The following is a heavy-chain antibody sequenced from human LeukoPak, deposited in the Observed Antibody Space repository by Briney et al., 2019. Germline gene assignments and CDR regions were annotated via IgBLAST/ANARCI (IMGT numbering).Heavy chain of an antibody. V-gene: IGHV3-7*01. J-gene: IGHJ3*02. Sequence: GGSLRLSCAASGFTFSSYWMSWVRQAPGKGLEWVANIKQDGSEKYYVDSVEGRFTISRDNSKNSLYLQMNSLRAEDTAVYYCARESFTVFRAVDAFDIWGQGTMVTVSS. CDR3: ARESFTVFRAVDAFDI. CDR2: IKQDGSEK. CDR1: GFTFSSYW. D-gene: IGHD3-3*01.